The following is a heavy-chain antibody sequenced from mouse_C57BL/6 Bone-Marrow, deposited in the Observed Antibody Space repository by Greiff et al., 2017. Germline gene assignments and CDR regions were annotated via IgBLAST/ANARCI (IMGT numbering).Heavy chain of an antibody. J-gene: IGHJ3*01. V-gene: IGHV5-17*01. CDR3: AIYSNYEGFAY. D-gene: IGHD2-5*01. CDR1: GFTFSDYG. Sequence: EVQRVESGGGLVKPGGSLKLSCAASGFTFSDYGMHWVRQAPEKGLEWVAYISSGSSTIYYADTVKGRFTISRDNAKNTLFLQMTSLRSEDTAMYYCAIYSNYEGFAYWGQGTLVTVSA. CDR2: ISSGSSTI.